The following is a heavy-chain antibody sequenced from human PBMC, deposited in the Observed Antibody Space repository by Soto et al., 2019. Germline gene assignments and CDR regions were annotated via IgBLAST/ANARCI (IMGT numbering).Heavy chain of an antibody. CDR1: GFTFSAYW. J-gene: IGHJ4*02. CDR2: IKQGGSEK. D-gene: IGHD6-25*01. CDR3: AREKRANGYFDY. V-gene: IGHV3-7*01. Sequence: EVQLVESGGGLVQTGGSLRLSCAASGFTFSAYWMSWVRQAPGKGLEWVANIKQGGSEKYYVDSVNGRFNISRDDAKNSWFLHVNSRRVEDTAVYYCAREKRANGYFDYWGQGTLVTVSS.